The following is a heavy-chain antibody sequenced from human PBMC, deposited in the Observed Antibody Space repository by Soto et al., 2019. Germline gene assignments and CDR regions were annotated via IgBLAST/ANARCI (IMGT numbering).Heavy chain of an antibody. Sequence: SVKVSCKASGGTFSSYSISWVRQAPGQGLEWMGGIIPIFGTANCAQKFQGRVTITADESTSTAYMELSSLRSEDTAVYYCAIEYSSSPPYYPIGYWGQGTLVTVSS. CDR1: GGTFSSYS. D-gene: IGHD6-6*01. J-gene: IGHJ4*02. V-gene: IGHV1-69*13. CDR3: AIEYSSSPPYYPIGY. CDR2: IIPIFGTA.